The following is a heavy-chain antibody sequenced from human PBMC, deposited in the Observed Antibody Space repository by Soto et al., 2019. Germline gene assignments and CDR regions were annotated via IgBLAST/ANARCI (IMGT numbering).Heavy chain of an antibody. CDR2: IIPFLGTA. D-gene: IGHD2-8*01. Sequence: QVQLVQSGAEVKKPGSSVKVSCKASGGTFSSYTISWVRQAPGQGLEWMGRIIPFLGTANYAQKFQGRVTITEYKATSTAYMELSSLRSEDTAVEYRARDYRGMQVAYWGQGTLVTVSS. V-gene: IGHV1-69*08. CDR3: ARDYRGMQVAY. J-gene: IGHJ4*02. CDR1: GGTFSSYT.